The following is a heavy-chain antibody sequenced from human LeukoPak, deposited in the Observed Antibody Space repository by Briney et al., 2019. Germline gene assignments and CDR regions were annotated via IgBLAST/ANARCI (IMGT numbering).Heavy chain of an antibody. CDR3: ARAPSRDGYNSPNWFDP. J-gene: IGHJ5*02. CDR2: IIPIFGIA. D-gene: IGHD5-24*01. CDR1: GGTFSSYA. V-gene: IGHV1-69*04. Sequence: ASVKVSCKASGGTFSSYAISWVRQAPGEGLEWMGRIIPIFGIANYAQEFQGRVTITADKSTSTAYMELSSLRSEDTAVYYCARAPSRDGYNSPNWFDPWGQGTLVTVSS.